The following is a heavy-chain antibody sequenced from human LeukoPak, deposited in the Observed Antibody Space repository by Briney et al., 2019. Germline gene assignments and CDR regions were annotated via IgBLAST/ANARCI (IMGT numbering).Heavy chain of an antibody. CDR1: GYTFTSYY. Sequence: ASVKVSCKASGYTFTSYYMHWVRQAPGQGLEWMGIINPSGGSTSYAQKFQGRVTMTTDTTISTAYMELSRLRSDDTAVYYCASGLNSRSTSCWGQGTRVTVSS. J-gene: IGHJ4*02. V-gene: IGHV1-46*01. CDR2: INPSGGST. CDR3: ASGLNSRSTSC. D-gene: IGHD6-13*01.